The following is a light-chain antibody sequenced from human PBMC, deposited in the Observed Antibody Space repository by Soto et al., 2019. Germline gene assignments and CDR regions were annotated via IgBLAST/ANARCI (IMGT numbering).Light chain of an antibody. CDR3: SSYAGSNTHYV. J-gene: IGLJ1*01. Sequence: QSVLTQPPSASGSPGQSVTISCTGTSSDVGGYNYVSWYQQHPGKAPKLMIYEVSKRPSGVPDRFSGSKSGNTASLTVSGLQAEDEAVYYCSSYAGSNTHYVFGTGTKAAVL. CDR1: SSDVGGYNY. CDR2: EVS. V-gene: IGLV2-8*01.